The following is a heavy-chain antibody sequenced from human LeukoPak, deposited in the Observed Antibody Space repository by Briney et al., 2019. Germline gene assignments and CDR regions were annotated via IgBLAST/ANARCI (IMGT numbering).Heavy chain of an antibody. D-gene: IGHD3-22*01. CDR3: AKDWSYYYDSSGWMD. CDR1: GFTFSSYA. CDR2: ISSNGGTT. Sequence: PGGSLRLSCAASGFTFSSYATYWVRQAPGKGLEYVSAISSNGGTTYYANSVKGRFIISRDNSKNTLYLQMNSLRAEDTAVYYCAKDWSYYYDSSGWMDWGQGTLVTVSS. J-gene: IGHJ4*02. V-gene: IGHV3-64*01.